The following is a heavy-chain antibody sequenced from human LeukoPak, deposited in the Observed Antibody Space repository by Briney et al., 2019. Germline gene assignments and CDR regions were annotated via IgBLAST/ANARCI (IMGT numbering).Heavy chain of an antibody. CDR3: AREVWGSGAHWFDP. D-gene: IGHD3-16*01. CDR1: GFTFSSYE. Sequence: PGGSLRLSCAASGFTFSSYEMNWVRQAPGKGLEWVSYISSSGSTIYYADSVKGRFTISRDNAKNSLYLQMNSLRAEDTAVYYCAREVWGSGAHWFDPWGQGTLVTVSS. V-gene: IGHV3-48*03. CDR2: ISSSGSTI. J-gene: IGHJ5*02.